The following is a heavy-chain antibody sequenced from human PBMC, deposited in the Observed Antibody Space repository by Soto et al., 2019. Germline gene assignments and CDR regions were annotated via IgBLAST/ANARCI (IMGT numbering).Heavy chain of an antibody. Sequence: SETLFLTCTVSGGSISSYLWSWIRQPPGKGLEWVGYIYYSGNTNYNPSLKSRVTMSVDTSKNQFYLKLSSVTAADTALYYCARSGIVTTGTDYFDYWGQGIQVTVSS. CDR1: GGSISSYL. V-gene: IGHV4-59*01. J-gene: IGHJ4*02. CDR2: IYYSGNT. CDR3: ARSGIVTTGTDYFDY. D-gene: IGHD6-13*01.